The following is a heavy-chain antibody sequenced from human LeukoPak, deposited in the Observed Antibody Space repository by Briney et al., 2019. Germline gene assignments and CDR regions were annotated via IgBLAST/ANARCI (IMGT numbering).Heavy chain of an antibody. CDR2: FDPEDGET. CDR3: ATLFWRYCSGGSCYY. J-gene: IGHJ4*02. V-gene: IGHV1-24*01. D-gene: IGHD2-15*01. Sequence: PVASVKVSCKVSGYTLTELSMHWVRQAPGKGLEWMGGFDPEDGETIYAQKFQGRVTMTEDTSTDTAYMELSSLRSEDTAVYYCATLFWRYCSGGSCYYWGQGTLVTVSS. CDR1: GYTLTELS.